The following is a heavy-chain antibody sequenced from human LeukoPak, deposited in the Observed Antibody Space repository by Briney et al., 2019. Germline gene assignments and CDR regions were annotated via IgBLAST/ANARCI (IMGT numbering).Heavy chain of an antibody. CDR2: IWYDGSNK. J-gene: IGHJ4*02. CDR1: GFTFGSYG. D-gene: IGHD6-13*01. CDR3: ARGGSSWQIDY. V-gene: IGHV3-33*01. Sequence: GGSLRLSCAASGFTFGSYGMHWVRQASGKGLEWVAVIWYDGSNKYYADSVKGRFTISRDNSKNTLYLQMNSLRAEDTAVYYCARGGSSWQIDYWGQGTLVTVSS.